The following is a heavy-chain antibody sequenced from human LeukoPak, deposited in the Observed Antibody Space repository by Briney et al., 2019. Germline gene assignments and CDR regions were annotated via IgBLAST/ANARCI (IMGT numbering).Heavy chain of an antibody. CDR3: ARAPDYYDSSRWDY. Sequence: SETLSLTCTVSGGSISSYYWSWIRQPPGKGLEWIGYIYCSGSTNYNPSLKSRVTISVDTSKNQFSLKLSSVTAADTAVYYCARAPDYYDSSRWDYWGQGTLVTVSS. D-gene: IGHD3-22*01. J-gene: IGHJ4*02. CDR1: GGSISSYY. V-gene: IGHV4-59*01. CDR2: IYCSGST.